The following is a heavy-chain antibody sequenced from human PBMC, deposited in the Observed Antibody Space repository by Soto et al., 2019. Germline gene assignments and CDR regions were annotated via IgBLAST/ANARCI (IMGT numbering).Heavy chain of an antibody. V-gene: IGHV3-23*01. CDR3: AKDTGDYYGSGSMDV. J-gene: IGHJ6*03. CDR2: VSGSGRTT. CDR1: GFTFSSYA. D-gene: IGHD3-10*01. Sequence: GGSLRLSCAASGFTFSSYAMSWVRQAPGKGLEWVSAVSGSGRTTSYADSVKGRFTIPRDNSKNTLYLQMNSLRAEDTAVYYCAKDTGDYYGSGSMDVWGKGTTVTVSS.